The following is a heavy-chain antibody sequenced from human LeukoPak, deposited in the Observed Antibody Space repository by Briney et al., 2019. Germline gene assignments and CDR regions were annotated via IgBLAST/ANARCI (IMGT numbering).Heavy chain of an antibody. CDR3: VRVISGTHFDC. J-gene: IGHJ4*02. CDR1: GASISSYY. Sequence: KPSETLSLACTVSGASISSYYWSWIRQPPGKGLEWIGYMYENESTRYNPSLKSRVTISLDTSKKQFSLRLTSVTAADTAVYYCVRVISGTHFDCWGQGTLVTVSS. V-gene: IGHV4-59*01. CDR2: MYENEST. D-gene: IGHD2-15*01.